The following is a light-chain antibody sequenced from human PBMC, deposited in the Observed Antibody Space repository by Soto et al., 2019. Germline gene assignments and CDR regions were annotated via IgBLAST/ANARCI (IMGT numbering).Light chain of an antibody. Sequence: NFMLTQPHSMSESPGKTVTISCTRSSGSIASSYVQWYQQRPGSSPSLVIYEDDQRSSGVPDRFSGSIDRSSNSASLTISSLKSEDEADYSCQSYDSDTVIFGGGTKLTVL. J-gene: IGLJ2*01. CDR2: EDD. CDR3: QSYDSDTVI. CDR1: SGSIASSY. V-gene: IGLV6-57*01.